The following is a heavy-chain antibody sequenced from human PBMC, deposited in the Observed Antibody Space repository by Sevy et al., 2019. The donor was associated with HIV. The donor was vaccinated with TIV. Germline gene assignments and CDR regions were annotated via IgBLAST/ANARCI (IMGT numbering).Heavy chain of an antibody. CDR3: ARDRKYRSGWKNTAPKYFDY. CDR1: GFTFSSYG. Sequence: GGSLRLSCAASGFTFSSYGMHWVRQAPGKGLEWVAVIWYDGINKYYADSVKGRFTISRDNSKNTLYLQMNSLRAEDTAVYYCARDRKYRSGWKNTAPKYFDYWGQGTLVTVSS. V-gene: IGHV3-33*01. CDR2: IWYDGINK. J-gene: IGHJ4*02. D-gene: IGHD6-19*01.